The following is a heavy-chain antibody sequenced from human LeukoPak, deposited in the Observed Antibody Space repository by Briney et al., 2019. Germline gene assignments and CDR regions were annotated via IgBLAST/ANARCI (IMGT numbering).Heavy chain of an antibody. CDR3: STRGYSHALDY. CDR1: GFTFDDYA. J-gene: IGHJ4*02. CDR2: IGGDGGSR. V-gene: IGHV3-43*02. Sequence: PGGSLRLSCAASGFTFDDYAMHWVRQAPGKGVEGFSVIGGDGGSRYYADSVKCRFTISRDNSKNSMFLQMNSLRTQHNALSYFSTRGYSHALDYWGQGTLVTVSS. D-gene: IGHD5-18*01.